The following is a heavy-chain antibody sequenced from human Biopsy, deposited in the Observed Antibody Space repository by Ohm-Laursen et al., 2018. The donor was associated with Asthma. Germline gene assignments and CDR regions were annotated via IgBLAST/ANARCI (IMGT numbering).Heavy chain of an antibody. V-gene: IGHV4-59*01. CDR1: GGSISSFY. CDR3: VRAVRNEQWLAPFDY. CDR2: VYWTGST. Sequence: SETLSLPCSVYGGSISSFYWSWIRQSPEKGLEWMGDVYWTGSTNYNPSLKSRITMSVDTSKNRMFLELTSVTAADTAIYYCVRAVRNEQWLAPFDYWGQGKPVTVSS. D-gene: IGHD6-19*01. J-gene: IGHJ4*02.